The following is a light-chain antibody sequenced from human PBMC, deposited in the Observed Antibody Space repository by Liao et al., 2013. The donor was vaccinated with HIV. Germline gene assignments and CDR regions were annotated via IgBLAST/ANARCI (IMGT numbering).Light chain of an antibody. CDR1: DIGSKS. CDR2: TDK. CDR3: QVWDSDSFHYV. J-gene: IGLJ1*01. V-gene: IGLV3-21*01. Sequence: SYVLTQPPSVSVAPGKTATMTCGGNDIGSKSVHWYQQKPGQAPILVIYTDKDRPSGIPERFSGSKSGNTATLTISRVEAGDEADYYCQVWDSDSFHYVFGSGTKVSVL.